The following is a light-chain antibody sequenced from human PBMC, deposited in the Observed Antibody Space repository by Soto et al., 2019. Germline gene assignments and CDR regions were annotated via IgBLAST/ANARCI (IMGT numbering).Light chain of an antibody. Sequence: EIVLTQSPGTLSLSPGERASLSCRASQSVSRNYVAWYQFGPGQPPRLLIYDSSTRATGIPDRFSGSGSGADFTLTISRLEPGDFAVYFCQQYGRIPLTFGGGSRVEIK. CDR3: QQYGRIPLT. CDR1: QSVSRNY. CDR2: DSS. V-gene: IGKV3-20*01. J-gene: IGKJ4*01.